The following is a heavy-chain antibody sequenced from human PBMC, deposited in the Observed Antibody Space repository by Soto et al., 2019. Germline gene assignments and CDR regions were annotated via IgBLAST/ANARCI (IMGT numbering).Heavy chain of an antibody. Sequence: QVQLVQSGAEVKKPGSSVKVSCKASGGTFSSYAISWVRQAPGQVLEWMGGIIPIFGTANYAQKFQGRVTITADESTSTAYMELSSLRSEDTAVYYCARDRGVDTAMAPHQGGMDVWGQGTTVTVSS. J-gene: IGHJ6*02. D-gene: IGHD5-18*01. CDR2: IIPIFGTA. CDR1: GGTFSSYA. V-gene: IGHV1-69*01. CDR3: ARDRGVDTAMAPHQGGMDV.